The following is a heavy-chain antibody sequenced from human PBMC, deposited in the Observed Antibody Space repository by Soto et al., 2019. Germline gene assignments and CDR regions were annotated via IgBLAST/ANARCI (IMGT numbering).Heavy chain of an antibody. CDR3: ARGGLKWELLPDAFDL. CDR2: INSDGSST. J-gene: IGHJ3*01. Sequence: GGSLRLSCAASGFTFSSYWMHWVRQAPGKGLVWVSRINSDGSSTSYADSVKGRFTISRDNAKNTLYLQMNSLRAEDTAVYYCARGGLKWELLPDAFDLWGQGTMVTVSS. D-gene: IGHD1-26*01. V-gene: IGHV3-74*01. CDR1: GFTFSSYW.